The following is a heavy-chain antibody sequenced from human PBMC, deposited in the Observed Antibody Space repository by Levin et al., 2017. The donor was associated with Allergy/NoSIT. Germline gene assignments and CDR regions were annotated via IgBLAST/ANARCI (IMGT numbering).Heavy chain of an antibody. J-gene: IGHJ5*02. Sequence: PGGSLRLSCAASGFTFSDYYMSWIRQAPGKGLEWVSYISSNNGYTNYADSVKGRFTISRDNAKNSLYLQMNSLRVDDTAVYYCARDRGRESSTSWEWFDPWGQGTLVTVSS. V-gene: IGHV3-11*05. CDR3: ARDRGRESSTSWEWFDP. CDR1: GFTFSDYY. D-gene: IGHD2-2*01. CDR2: ISSNNGYT.